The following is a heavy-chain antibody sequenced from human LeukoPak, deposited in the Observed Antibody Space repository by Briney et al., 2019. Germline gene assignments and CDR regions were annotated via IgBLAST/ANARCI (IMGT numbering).Heavy chain of an antibody. Sequence: SETLSLTCAVYGGSFSGYYWGWIRQPPGKGLEWIGSIYYSGSTYYNPSLKSRVTISVDTSKNQFSLKLSSVTAADTAVYYCAREDCSSTSCYGFDPWGQGTLVTVSS. CDR3: AREDCSSTSCYGFDP. J-gene: IGHJ5*02. CDR2: IYYSGST. D-gene: IGHD2-2*01. V-gene: IGHV4-34*01. CDR1: GGSFSGYY.